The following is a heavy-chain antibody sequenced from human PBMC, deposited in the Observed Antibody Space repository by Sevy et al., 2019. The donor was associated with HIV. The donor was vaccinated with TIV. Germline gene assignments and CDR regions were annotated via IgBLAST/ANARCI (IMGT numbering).Heavy chain of an antibody. CDR1: GFTFSSYG. D-gene: IGHD2-8*01. CDR3: ASGVGY. CDR2: ISYDGSNK. J-gene: IGHJ4*02. V-gene: IGHV3-30*03. Sequence: GGSLRLSCAASGFTFSSYGMHWVRQAPGKGLEWVAVISYDGSNKYYADSVKGRFTISRDNSKNTLYLQMNSLRAEDTAVYYCASGVGYWGQGTLVTVSS.